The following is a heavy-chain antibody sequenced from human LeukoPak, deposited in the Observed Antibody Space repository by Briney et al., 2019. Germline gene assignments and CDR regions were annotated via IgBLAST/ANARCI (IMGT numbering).Heavy chain of an antibody. CDR3: ARDRPTYYYDSSGYDY. D-gene: IGHD3-22*01. CDR2: IYHSGST. CDR1: GGSISSSNW. J-gene: IGHJ4*02. Sequence: PSGTLSLTCAVSGGSISSSNWWSWVRQPPGKGLEWIGEIYHSGSTNYNPSLKSRVTISVDKSKNQFSLKLSSVTAADTAVYYCARDRPTYYYDSSGYDYWGQGTLVTVSS. V-gene: IGHV4-4*02.